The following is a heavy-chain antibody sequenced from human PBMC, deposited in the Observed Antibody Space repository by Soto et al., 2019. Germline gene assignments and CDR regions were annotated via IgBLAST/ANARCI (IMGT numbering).Heavy chain of an antibody. J-gene: IGHJ4*02. V-gene: IGHV4-34*01. CDR3: ARRRGNRIANCGGDCLYYLDC. CDR2: INHSGST. Sequence: QVQLQQWGAGLLKPSETLSLTCAVYGGSFSGFYWSWIRQPPGKGLEWIGDINHSGSTYYNPSLMSRVPISIDTSKNQFSLKLRSVTAADSAVYYCARRRGNRIANCGGDCLYYLDCWGQGTLVTVSS. CDR1: GGSFSGFY. D-gene: IGHD2-21*02.